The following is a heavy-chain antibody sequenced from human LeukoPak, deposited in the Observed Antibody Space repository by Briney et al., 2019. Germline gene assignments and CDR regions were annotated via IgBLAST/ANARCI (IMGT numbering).Heavy chain of an antibody. Sequence: RASETLSLTCTVSGGSISSYYWSWIRQPPGKGLEWIGYIYYSGSTNYNPSLKSRVTISVDTSKNQFSLKLSSVTAADTAIYYCTKDTGWNYLDWFDPWGQGTLVTVSS. V-gene: IGHV4-59*01. CDR1: GGSISSYY. CDR3: TKDTGWNYLDWFDP. D-gene: IGHD1-7*01. CDR2: IYYSGST. J-gene: IGHJ5*02.